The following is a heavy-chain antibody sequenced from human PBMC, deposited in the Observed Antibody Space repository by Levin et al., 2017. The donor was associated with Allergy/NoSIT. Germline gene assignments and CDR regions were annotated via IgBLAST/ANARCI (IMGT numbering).Heavy chain of an antibody. J-gene: IGHJ6*02. D-gene: IGHD4-11*01. CDR2: IYYSGST. CDR1: GGSINNYY. Sequence: PGGSLRLSCTVSGGSINNYYWSWIRQPPGKGLEWIGYIYYSGSTNYNPSLKSRVTISVDTSKNQFSLKLSSVTAADTAVYYCARVPYSNPYGYYGMDVWGQGTTVTVSS. V-gene: IGHV4-59*01. CDR3: ARVPYSNPYGYYGMDV.